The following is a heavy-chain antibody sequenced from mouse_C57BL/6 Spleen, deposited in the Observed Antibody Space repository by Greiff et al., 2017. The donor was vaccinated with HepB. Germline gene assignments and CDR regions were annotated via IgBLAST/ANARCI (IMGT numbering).Heavy chain of an antibody. V-gene: IGHV1-26*01. Sequence: EVQLQQSGPELVKPGASVKISCKASGYTFTDYYMNWVKQSHGKSLEWIGDINPNNGGTSYNQKFKGKATLTVDKSSSPAYMELRSLTSEDSAVYYCAKDDGSSSFAYWGQGTLVTVSA. CDR3: AKDDGSSSFAY. CDR1: GYTFTDYY. CDR2: INPNNGGT. D-gene: IGHD1-1*01. J-gene: IGHJ3*01.